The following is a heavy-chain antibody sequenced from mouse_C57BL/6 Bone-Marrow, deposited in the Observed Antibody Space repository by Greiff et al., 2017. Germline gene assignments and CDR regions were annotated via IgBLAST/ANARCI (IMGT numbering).Heavy chain of an antibody. J-gene: IGHJ1*03. Sequence: QVQLQESGPGLVAPSQSLSITCTVSGFSLTSYAISWVRQPPGKGLEWLGVIWTGGGTNYNSALKSRLSISKDNSKSQVFLKMNSLQPDDTARYYWAGYYGNPYWYFDVWGTGTTVTVSS. V-gene: IGHV2-9-1*01. CDR3: AGYYGNPYWYFDV. D-gene: IGHD2-1*01. CDR2: IWTGGGT. CDR1: GFSLTSYA.